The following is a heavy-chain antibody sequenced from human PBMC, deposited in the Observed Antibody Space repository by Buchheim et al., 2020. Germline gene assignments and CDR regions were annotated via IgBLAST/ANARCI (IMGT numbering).Heavy chain of an antibody. J-gene: IGHJ5*02. CDR1: GGSISSYY. V-gene: IGHV4-59*01. CDR2: IYYSGST. CDR3: ARGGGAMVRGVIRGWFDP. D-gene: IGHD3-10*01. Sequence: QVQLQVSGPGLVKPSETLSLTCTVSGGSISSYYWSWIRQPPGKGLEWIGYIYYSGSTNYNPSLKSRVTISVDTSKNQFSLKLSSVTAADTAVYYCARGGGAMVRGVIRGWFDPWGQGTL.